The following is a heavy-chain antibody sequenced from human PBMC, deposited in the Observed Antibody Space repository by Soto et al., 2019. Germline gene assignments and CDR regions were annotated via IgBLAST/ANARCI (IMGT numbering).Heavy chain of an antibody. CDR1: GGSISSYY. CDR2: IYYSGST. D-gene: IGHD3-10*01. J-gene: IGHJ4*02. Sequence: PSETLSLTCTVSGGSISSYYWSWIRQPPGKGLEWIGYIYYSGSTNYNPSLKSRVTISVDTSKNQFSLKLSSVTAADTAVYYCARGIMVREYYFDYWGQGTLVTVSS. CDR3: ARGIMVREYYFDY. V-gene: IGHV4-59*01.